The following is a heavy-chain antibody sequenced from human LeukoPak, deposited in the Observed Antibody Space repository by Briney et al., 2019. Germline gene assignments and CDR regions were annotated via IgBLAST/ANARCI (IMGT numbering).Heavy chain of an antibody. CDR3: ARRKRGYYYYMDV. CDR1: DYSISSGYY. D-gene: IGHD1-14*01. V-gene: IGHV4-38-2*02. J-gene: IGHJ6*03. Sequence: SETLSLTCTVSDYSISSGYYWGWIRQPPGKGLEWIGSIFHSGSTYYNPSLKSRVTISVDTSKNQFSLKLSSVTAADTAVYYCARRKRGYYYYMDVWGKGTTVTISS. CDR2: IFHSGST.